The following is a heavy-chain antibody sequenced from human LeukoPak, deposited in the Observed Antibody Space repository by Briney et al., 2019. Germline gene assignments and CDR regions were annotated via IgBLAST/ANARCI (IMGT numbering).Heavy chain of an antibody. CDR2: ISSSGSTI. D-gene: IGHD4-17*01. CDR3: ARVLMTINYDSGDTLDY. V-gene: IGHV3-48*03. J-gene: IGHJ4*02. CDR1: GFTFSRYE. Sequence: PGGSLRLSCAAFGFTFSRYEMNWVRQAPGKGLEWVSYISSSGSTIYYADSVKGRFTISRDNAKNSLYLQMNSLRAEDTAVYYCARVLMTINYDSGDTLDYWGQGTLVTVSS.